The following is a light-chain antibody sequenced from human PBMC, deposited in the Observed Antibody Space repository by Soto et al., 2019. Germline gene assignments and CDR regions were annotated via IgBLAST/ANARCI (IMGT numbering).Light chain of an antibody. J-gene: IGKJ1*01. CDR1: QSVSSNY. CDR2: GAS. CDR3: QKYDGTGT. Sequence: IVFTQCPVTLSLSPGERATLSSRASQSVSSNYIAWYQQKPGQAPRLLIYGASNRATGIPDRFSGSGSGTDFTLTISRLEPEDIAMYYCQKYDGTGTFGQGTKVDIK. V-gene: IGKV3-20*01.